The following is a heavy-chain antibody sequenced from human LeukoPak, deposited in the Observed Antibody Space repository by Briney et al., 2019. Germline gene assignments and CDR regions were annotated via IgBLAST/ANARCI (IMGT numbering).Heavy chain of an antibody. CDR2: IYRSGST. CDR1: GYSISTGYY. CDR3: ASFFGELSYGYYYYYMDV. V-gene: IGHV4-38-2*02. J-gene: IGHJ6*03. Sequence: SETLSLTCSVSGYSISTGYYWVWIRQSPGKGLEWIGSIYRSGSTNYNPSLKSRVTISVDTSKNQFSLKLSSVTAADTAVYYCASFFGELSYGYYYYYMDVWGKGTTVTVSS. D-gene: IGHD3-10*01.